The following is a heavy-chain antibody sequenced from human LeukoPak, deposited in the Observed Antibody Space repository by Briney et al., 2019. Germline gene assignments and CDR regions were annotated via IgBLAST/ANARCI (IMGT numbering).Heavy chain of an antibody. J-gene: IGHJ4*02. D-gene: IGHD6-19*01. CDR3: ARTGIAVAGTSYFDY. Sequence: GGSLRLSCAASGFTFSSYAMHWVRQAPGKGLEWVAVISYDGSNKYYADSVKGRFTISRDNSKNTLYLQMNSLRAEDTAVYYCARTGIAVAGTSYFDYWGQGTLVTVSS. CDR1: GFTFSSYA. CDR2: ISYDGSNK. V-gene: IGHV3-30-3*01.